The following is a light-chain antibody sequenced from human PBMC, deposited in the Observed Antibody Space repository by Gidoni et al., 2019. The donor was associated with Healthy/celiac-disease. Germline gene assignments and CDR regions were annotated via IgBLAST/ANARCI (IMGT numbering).Light chain of an antibody. CDR2: QDS. J-gene: IGLJ2*01. Sequence: SYELSQPLSVSVSPGQTASITCSGDKLGDKYACWYQQKPGQSPVLVIYQDSKRPSGIPERFSSSNSGNTATLTISGTQAMDEADYYCQAWDSSTVVFGGGTKLTVL. V-gene: IGLV3-1*01. CDR3: QAWDSSTVV. CDR1: KLGDKY.